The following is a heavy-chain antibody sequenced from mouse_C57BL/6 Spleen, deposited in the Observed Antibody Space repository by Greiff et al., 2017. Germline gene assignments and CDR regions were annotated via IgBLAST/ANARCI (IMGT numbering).Heavy chain of an antibody. Sequence: QVQLQQSGAELVKPGASVKLSCKASGYTFTGYWIEWVKQRPGHGLEWIGGIFPGSGSTNYNEKFKGKATITADTSSNTAYMQLRFLTTTDSAIYYCARKYYFGSSYWFAYWGQGTLVTVSA. J-gene: IGHJ3*01. CDR3: ARKYYFGSSYWFAY. CDR1: GYTFTGYW. V-gene: IGHV1-9*01. D-gene: IGHD1-1*01. CDR2: IFPGSGST.